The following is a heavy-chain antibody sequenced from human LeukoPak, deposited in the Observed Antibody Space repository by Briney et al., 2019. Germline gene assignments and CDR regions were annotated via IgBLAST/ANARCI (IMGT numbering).Heavy chain of an antibody. J-gene: IGHJ4*02. CDR1: GGSITYSHYY. CDR3: ARQSGSYGGILDN. Sequence: PSETLSLTCSVPGGSITYSHYYWGWVRQPPGKGLEWIGGIYYSGSTYYNPSLKSRVTISVDTSRNEFSLRLSSVTAADTALYFCARQSGSYGGILDNWGQGILGTVSS. CDR2: IYYSGST. V-gene: IGHV4-39*01. D-gene: IGHD1-26*01.